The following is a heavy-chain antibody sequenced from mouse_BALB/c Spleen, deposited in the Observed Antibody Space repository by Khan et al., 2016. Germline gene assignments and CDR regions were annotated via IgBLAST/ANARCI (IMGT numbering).Heavy chain of an antibody. Sequence: QVRLQQSGAELMKPGASVKISCKATGYTFSSYWIEWVKQRPGHGLEWIGELLPGSGSTNYNEKFKGKATFTADTSSTTAYMQLSSLKSDDSAVYYCAYYGSRYYCDYWGQGTTLTVSA. V-gene: IGHV1-9*01. J-gene: IGHJ2*01. CDR3: AYYGSRYYCDY. D-gene: IGHD1-1*01. CDR2: LLPGSGST. CDR1: GYTFSSYW.